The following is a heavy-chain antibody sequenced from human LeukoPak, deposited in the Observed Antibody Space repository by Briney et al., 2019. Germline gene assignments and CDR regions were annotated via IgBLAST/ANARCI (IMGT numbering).Heavy chain of an antibody. J-gene: IGHJ4*02. CDR1: GGSISSSTYY. V-gene: IGHV4-39*01. CDR2: IYYSGST. Sequence: SETLSLTCTVSGGSISSSTYYWGWIRQPPGKRLEWIGSIYYSGSTSYNPSLKSRVTISVDTSKNQFSLKLDSVTAADTAVYYCARNASDSGTSYFDYWGQGTLVTVSS. D-gene: IGHD1-26*01. CDR3: ARNASDSGTSYFDY.